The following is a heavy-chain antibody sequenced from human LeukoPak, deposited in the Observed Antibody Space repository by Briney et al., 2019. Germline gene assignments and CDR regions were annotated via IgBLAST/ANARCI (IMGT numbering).Heavy chain of an antibody. V-gene: IGHV1-2*02. D-gene: IGHD3-16*01. J-gene: IGHJ4*02. CDR2: INPKSGDA. CDR3: ARGEYSNGYPYRLDS. Sequence: ASVKVSCKASGSTFSGYHINWVRQASGQGPEWMGWINPKSGDASYNQAFQGRVTMTRDTSISTAYMELNRLRSDDTAMYYCARGEYSNGYPYRLDSWGQGTLVTVSS. CDR1: GSTFSGYH.